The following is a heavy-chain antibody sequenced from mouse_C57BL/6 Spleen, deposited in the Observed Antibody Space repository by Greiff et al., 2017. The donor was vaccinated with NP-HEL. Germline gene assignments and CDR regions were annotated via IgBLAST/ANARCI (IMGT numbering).Heavy chain of an antibody. D-gene: IGHD1-1*01. V-gene: IGHV2-2*01. CDR1: GFSLTSYG. CDR2: IWSGGST. J-gene: IGHJ2*01. CDR3: ARKGNYGSLDY. Sequence: VKLVESGPGLVQPSQSLSITCTVSGFSLTSYGVHWVRQSPGKGLEWLGVIWSGGSTDYNAAFISRLSISKDNSKSQVFFKMNSLQADDTAIYYCARKGNYGSLDYWGQGTTLTVSS.